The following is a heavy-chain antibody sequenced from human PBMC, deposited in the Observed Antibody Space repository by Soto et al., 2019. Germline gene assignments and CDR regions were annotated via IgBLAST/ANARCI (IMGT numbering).Heavy chain of an antibody. CDR1: DFTFRSYG. V-gene: IGHV3-33*01. J-gene: IGHJ6*02. CDR3: ARDRLVPFGYGMDV. CDR2: IWIDGSKK. D-gene: IGHD2-2*01. Sequence: QMQLVESGGGVVQPGRSLRLSGAVSDFTFRSYGIHWVRQAPGKGLEWVALIWIDGSKKYYVDSVKGRFAVSRNNSKNTLYVQMTSLRVEDTAVYYWARDRLVPFGYGMDVWGQGTTVTVS.